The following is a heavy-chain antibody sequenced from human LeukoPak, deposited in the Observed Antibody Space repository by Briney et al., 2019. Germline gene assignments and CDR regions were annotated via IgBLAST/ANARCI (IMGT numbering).Heavy chain of an antibody. Sequence: GGSLRLSCEVSGFTVRNNYMTWIRQAPEKGLEWVSVIYSDDTTYYAESVKGRFTISRDSSTNTLFLEMNRLTAEDTAVYYCARDGGTASVFFDFWGQGTLVTVSS. V-gene: IGHV3-53*01. D-gene: IGHD3-16*01. J-gene: IGHJ4*02. CDR1: GFTVRNNY. CDR3: ARDGGTASVFFDF. CDR2: IYSDDTT.